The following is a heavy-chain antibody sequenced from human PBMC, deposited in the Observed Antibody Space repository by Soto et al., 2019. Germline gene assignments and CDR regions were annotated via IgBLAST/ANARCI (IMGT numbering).Heavy chain of an antibody. CDR1: GFTFSTFA. CDR2: ISGSGGGT. V-gene: IGHV3-23*01. D-gene: IGHD3-10*01. Sequence: EVQLLESGGGLVQPGGSLRLSCAASGFTFSTFAMSWVRQAPGKGLEWVSAISGSGGGTYYADSVKGRFTISRDNSKNTLYLHMNSLRAEDTALYYCANSRVSMVRGLIIIPNYWGQGTLVTVSS. CDR3: ANSRVSMVRGLIIIPNY. J-gene: IGHJ4*02.